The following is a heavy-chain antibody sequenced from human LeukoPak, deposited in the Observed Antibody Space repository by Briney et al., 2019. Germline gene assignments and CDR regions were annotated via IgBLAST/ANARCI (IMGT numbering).Heavy chain of an antibody. Sequence: SETLSLTCAVSGCSISSSGYYWGWIAQPPGKGLEWVGSVCCGGSTYDTPSLRRRVTISVDTSKNQFSLKLSSVTAADTAVYYCARHVQWFGEYVDYWGQGTLVTVSS. V-gene: IGHV4-39*01. CDR1: GCSISSSGYY. D-gene: IGHD3-10*01. CDR3: ARHVQWFGEYVDY. CDR2: VCCGGST. J-gene: IGHJ4*02.